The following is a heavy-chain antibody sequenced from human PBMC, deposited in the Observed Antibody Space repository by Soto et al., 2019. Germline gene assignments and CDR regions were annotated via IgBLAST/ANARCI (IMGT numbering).Heavy chain of an antibody. CDR1: GFTFSSYS. D-gene: IGHD1-26*01. CDR3: AREWELPTRQPTHWFDP. Sequence: GGSLRLSCAASGFTFSSYSMNWVRQAPGKGLEWVSYISSSSSTIYYADSVKGRFTISRDNAKNSLYLQMNSLRDEDTAVYYCAREWELPTRQPTHWFDPWGQGTLVTVSS. J-gene: IGHJ5*02. CDR2: ISSSSSTI. V-gene: IGHV3-48*02.